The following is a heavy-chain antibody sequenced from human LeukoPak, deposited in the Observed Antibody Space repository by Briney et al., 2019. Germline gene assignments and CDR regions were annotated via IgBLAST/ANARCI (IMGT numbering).Heavy chain of an antibody. V-gene: IGHV1-18*04. CDR2: INTYKGDT. D-gene: IGHD4-23*01. Sequence: ASVKVSCKASGYTFTGYYMHWVRQAPGQRLEWMGWINTYKGDTLYAQKFQGRVTMTADTSTNTAYMELRSLRFDDTAVYYCAREFGHCYGDNCFYFFDTWGQGFRVTVSS. J-gene: IGHJ4*02. CDR3: AREFGHCYGDNCFYFFDT. CDR1: GYTFTGYY.